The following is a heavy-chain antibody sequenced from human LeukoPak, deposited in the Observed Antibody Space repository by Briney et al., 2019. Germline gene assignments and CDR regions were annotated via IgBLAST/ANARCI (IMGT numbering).Heavy chain of an antibody. CDR2: ISKSGDIT. CDR1: GFTFTNYA. Sequence: PGGSLRLSCAASGFTFTNYAMTWVRQAPGKGLEWNSGISKSGDITFYADSVKGRFTISRDTSKSAVYLQMNNLRAEDTAIYYCAKDASTTNNFYFFDYWGQGALATVSS. D-gene: IGHD1-1*01. V-gene: IGHV3-23*01. CDR3: AKDASTTNNFYFFDY. J-gene: IGHJ4*02.